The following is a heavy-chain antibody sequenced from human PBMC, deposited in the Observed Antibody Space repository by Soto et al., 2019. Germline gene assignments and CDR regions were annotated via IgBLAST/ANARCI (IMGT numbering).Heavy chain of an antibody. J-gene: IGHJ4*02. Sequence: SETLSLTCTVSGGSIGSYHWSWVRQPPGKGLEWIASVYYTGTTNYNPSLGSRVTISIDAPGNRFSMEITSVTAADTAIYYCARDTVLTGMFDFWGQGALVTVSS. D-gene: IGHD4-17*01. V-gene: IGHV4-59*01. CDR2: VYYTGTT. CDR3: ARDTVLTGMFDF. CDR1: GGSIGSYH.